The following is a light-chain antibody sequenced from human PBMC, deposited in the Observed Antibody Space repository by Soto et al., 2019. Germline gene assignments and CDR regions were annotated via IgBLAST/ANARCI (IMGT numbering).Light chain of an antibody. Sequence: QSVLTQPPSVSGAPGQTVTIPCTGSSSNIGARYEVHWYQQLPGTAPKLLIYEDIKRPSGIPDRFSGSKSGASASLAITGLLSEDEAEYYCQSYDSSLSGVVFGGGTKVTVL. CDR3: QSYDSSLSGVV. J-gene: IGLJ2*01. CDR1: SSNIGARYE. V-gene: IGLV1-40*01. CDR2: EDI.